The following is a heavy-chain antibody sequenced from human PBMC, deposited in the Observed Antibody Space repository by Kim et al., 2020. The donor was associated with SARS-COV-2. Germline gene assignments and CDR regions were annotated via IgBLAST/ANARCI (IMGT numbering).Heavy chain of an antibody. V-gene: IGHV6-1*01. J-gene: IGHJ4*02. Sequence: SQTLSLTCAISGDSVSSNSAAWNWIRQSPSRGLEWLGRSYYRSKWYNDYAVSVKSRITINPDTSKNQFSLQLNSVTPEDTAVYYCARDRWFGEFPIMAFDYWGQGTLVTVSS. D-gene: IGHD3-10*01. CDR3: ARDRWFGEFPIMAFDY. CDR1: GDSVSSNSAA. CDR2: SYYRSKWYN.